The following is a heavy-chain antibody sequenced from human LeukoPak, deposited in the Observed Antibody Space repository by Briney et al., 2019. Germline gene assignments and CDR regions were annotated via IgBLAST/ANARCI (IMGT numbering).Heavy chain of an antibody. CDR2: IKQDGSEK. V-gene: IGHV3-7*01. D-gene: IGHD3-10*01. Sequence: GGSLRLSCAASGFTFSSYWMSWVRQAPGKGLEWVANIKQDGSEKYYVDSVKGRFTISRDNAKNSLYLQMNSLRAEDTAVYYCARDFSPPYYYGSGSPYWGQGTLVTVSS. J-gene: IGHJ4*02. CDR3: ARDFSPPYYYGSGSPY. CDR1: GFTFSSYW.